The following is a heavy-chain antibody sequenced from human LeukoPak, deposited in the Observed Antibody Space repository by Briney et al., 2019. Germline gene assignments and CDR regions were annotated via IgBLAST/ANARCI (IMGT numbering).Heavy chain of an antibody. D-gene: IGHD2-15*01. J-gene: IGHJ5*02. CDR1: GFTVSGNY. Sequence: GGSLRLSCAASGFTVSGNYMSWVRQAPGKGLEWVSVIYSGADTYYADSVKGRFTISRHSSQNTVFLQMNSLRPEDTAVYYCARAQYRSGGSCYSGTLGSWGQGTLVTVSS. V-gene: IGHV3-53*04. CDR3: ARAQYRSGGSCYSGTLGS. CDR2: IYSGADT.